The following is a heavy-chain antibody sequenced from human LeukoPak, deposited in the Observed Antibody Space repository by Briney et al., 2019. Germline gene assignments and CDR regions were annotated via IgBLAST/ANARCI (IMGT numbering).Heavy chain of an antibody. CDR1: GGSISSSSYY. J-gene: IGHJ5*02. CDR2: IYYSGST. V-gene: IGHV4-39*01. D-gene: IGHD5-24*01. Sequence: SETLSLTCTVSGGSISSSSYYWGWLRQPPGKGLEWIVSIYYSGSTYYNPSLKSRITIYVYTSKNQFSLKLRSVTAADTAVYYCAGHWHLYGYNWEIWFDPGGQGTLVTVSS. CDR3: AGHWHLYGYNWEIWFDP.